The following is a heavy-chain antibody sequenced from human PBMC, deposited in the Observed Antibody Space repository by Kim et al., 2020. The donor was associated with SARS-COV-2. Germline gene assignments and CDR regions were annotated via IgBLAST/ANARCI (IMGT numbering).Heavy chain of an antibody. D-gene: IGHD6-25*01. Sequence: GGSLRLSCAASGFTFSSYAMHWVRQAPGKGLEWVAVISYDGSNKYYADSVKGRFTISRDNSKNTLYLQMNSLRAEDTAVYYCARDRSGGAIDIWGQGTMV. V-gene: IGHV3-30*04. CDR2: ISYDGSNK. CDR3: ARDRSGGAIDI. J-gene: IGHJ3*02. CDR1: GFTFSSYA.